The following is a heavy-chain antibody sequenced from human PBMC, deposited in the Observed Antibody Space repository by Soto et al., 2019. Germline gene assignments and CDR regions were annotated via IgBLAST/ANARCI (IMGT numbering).Heavy chain of an antibody. Sequence: SEPLSLPCTVPGGSISRSRYLWGWIRQPPGERLEWIGSIHYSGSTYDNPSLKSRITISVDPSKNQFSLKLRSVTAADTAVYYCVRQAGGGRKYYGMDLWGQGTTVTVSS. J-gene: IGHJ6*02. CDR3: VRQAGGGRKYYGMDL. CDR1: GGSISRSRYL. D-gene: IGHD2-15*01. CDR2: IHYSGST. V-gene: IGHV4-39*01.